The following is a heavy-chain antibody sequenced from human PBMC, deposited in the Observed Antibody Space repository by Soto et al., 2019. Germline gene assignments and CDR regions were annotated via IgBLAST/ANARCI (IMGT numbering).Heavy chain of an antibody. D-gene: IGHD5-18*01. CDR3: ARESTAMARGYFDH. CDR2: IWYDGSNK. V-gene: IGHV3-33*01. CDR1: GCTFSSYG. Sequence: XGSLRLSCAAAGCTFSSYGMHWVRQAPGKGLEWVAVIWYDGSNKYYADSVKGRFTISRDNSKNTLYLQMNSLRAEDTAVYYCARESTAMARGYFDHWGQGNLVTVSS. J-gene: IGHJ4*02.